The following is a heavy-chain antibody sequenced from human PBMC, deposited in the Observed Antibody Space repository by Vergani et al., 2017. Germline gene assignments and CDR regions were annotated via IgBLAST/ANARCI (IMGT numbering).Heavy chain of an antibody. D-gene: IGHD4-17*01. CDR1: GFTFDDYA. CDR2: ISGDGGST. CDR3: ARSMHHITVTTLYYGMDV. J-gene: IGHJ6*02. V-gene: IGHV3-43*02. Sequence: EVQLVESGGGVVQPGGSLRLSCAASGFTFDDYAMHWVRQAPGKGLEWVSLISGDGGSTYYADSVKGRFTISRDNSKNTLYLQMNSLRAEDTAVYYCARSMHHITVTTLYYGMDVWGQGTTVTVSS.